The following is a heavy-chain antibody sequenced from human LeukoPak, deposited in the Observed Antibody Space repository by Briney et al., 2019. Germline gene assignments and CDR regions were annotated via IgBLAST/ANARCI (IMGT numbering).Heavy chain of an antibody. D-gene: IGHD2-15*01. CDR1: GFTFDDYA. J-gene: IGHJ4*02. V-gene: IGHV3-9*01. CDR3: AKDLTGYCSGGSCYAS. CDR2: ISWNSGSI. Sequence: GRSLRLSCAASGFTFDDYAMHWVRQAPVKGLEWVSGISWNSGSIGYADSVKGRFTISRDNAKNSLYLQMNSLRAEDTALYYCAKDLTGYCSGGSCYASWGQGTLVTVSS.